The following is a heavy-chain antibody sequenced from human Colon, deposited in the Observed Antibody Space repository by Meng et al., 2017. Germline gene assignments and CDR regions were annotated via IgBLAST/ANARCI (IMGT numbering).Heavy chain of an antibody. V-gene: IGHV4-31*01. CDR1: GGSISNDFFF. Sequence: QVQRKASGPGLGKPSQTLSLNCTGSGGSISNDFFFWIWLRQHPLKGLEWIGSVSHTGSTSYNPSIQSLVTISRDTSKNQFSLNLTSVTAADTAVYFCARGSGTLRHFDYWGQGTLVTVSS. CDR2: VSHTGST. D-gene: IGHD1-26*01. CDR3: ARGSGTLRHFDY. J-gene: IGHJ4*02.